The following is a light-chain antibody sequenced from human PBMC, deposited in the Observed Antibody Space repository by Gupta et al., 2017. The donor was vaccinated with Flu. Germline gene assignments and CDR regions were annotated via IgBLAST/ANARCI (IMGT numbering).Light chain of an antibody. Sequence: PSTLSASVGGRVTITCRASPSISTWLAWYQQKPGKAPKLLIYKASTVQGGVSSRFSGSGSGTEFTLTISSRQPYDFATYYCQQNNSCPITFGQGTXLEMK. CDR1: PSISTW. CDR2: KAS. V-gene: IGKV1-5*03. J-gene: IGKJ5*01. CDR3: QQNNSCPIT.